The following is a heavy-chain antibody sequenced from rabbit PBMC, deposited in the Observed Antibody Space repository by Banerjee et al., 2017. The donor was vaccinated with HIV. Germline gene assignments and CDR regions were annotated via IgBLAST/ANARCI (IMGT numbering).Heavy chain of an antibody. CDR3: ARGDAGSRYAFNL. D-gene: IGHD4-2*01. V-gene: IGHV1S40*01. Sequence: QSLEESGGGLVKPGASLTLTCKASGFSFSSGYDMCWVRQAPGKGLEWIGCIYTGDGNSYHANWAKGRFTISKTSSTTGTLQMTSLTAADTATYFCARGDAGSRYAFNLWGPGTLVTVS. CDR2: IYTGDGNS. J-gene: IGHJ4*01. CDR1: GFSFSSGYD.